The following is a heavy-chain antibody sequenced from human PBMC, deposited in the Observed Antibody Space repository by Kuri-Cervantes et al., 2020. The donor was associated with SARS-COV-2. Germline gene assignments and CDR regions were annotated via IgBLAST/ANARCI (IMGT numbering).Heavy chain of an antibody. Sequence: SGPTLVKPTQTLTLTCTFSGFSLSTSGVGVGWIRQPPGKALEWLALIYWDDDKRYGPSLKSRLTITKDTSKNQVVLTMTNMDPVDTATYYCAHSRNSGSYLRFDPWGQGTLVTVSS. CDR1: GFSLSTSGVG. CDR2: IYWDDDK. D-gene: IGHD1-26*01. CDR3: AHSRNSGSYLRFDP. J-gene: IGHJ5*02. V-gene: IGHV2-5*05.